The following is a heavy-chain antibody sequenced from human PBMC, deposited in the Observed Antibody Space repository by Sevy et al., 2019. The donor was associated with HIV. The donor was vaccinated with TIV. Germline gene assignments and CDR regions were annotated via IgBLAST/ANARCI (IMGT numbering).Heavy chain of an antibody. CDR1: GYTFTGYY. V-gene: IGHV1-2*02. CDR3: ARGVTMIVVVRYGMDV. D-gene: IGHD3-22*01. CDR2: INPNSGGT. J-gene: IGHJ6*02. Sequence: ASVKVSCKASGYTFTGYYMHWVRQAPGQGLEWMGWINPNSGGTNYAQKFQGRVTMTMDTSISTAYMELSRLRSDDTAVYYCARGVTMIVVVRYGMDVWGQGTTVTVSS.